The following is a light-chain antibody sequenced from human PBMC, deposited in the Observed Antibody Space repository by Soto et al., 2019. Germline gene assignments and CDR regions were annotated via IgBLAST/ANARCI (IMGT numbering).Light chain of an antibody. V-gene: IGLV2-14*01. CDR3: SSYTSGSTLYV. CDR2: EVS. J-gene: IGLJ1*01. CDR1: SSDVGGYIY. Sequence: QSVLTQPASVSGSPGQSITISCTGTSSDVGGYIYVSWYQQHPGKAPKLIIYEVSNRPSGVSDRFSGSKSGNTASLTISGLQAVDEADYYCSSYTSGSTLYVFGTGTKLTVL.